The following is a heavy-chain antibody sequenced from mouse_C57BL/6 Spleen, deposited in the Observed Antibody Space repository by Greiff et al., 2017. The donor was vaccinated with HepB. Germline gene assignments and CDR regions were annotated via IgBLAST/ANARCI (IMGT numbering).Heavy chain of an antibody. CDR2: IDPENGDT. D-gene: IGHD2-5*01. V-gene: IGHV14-4*01. CDR3: TTFGNYSNYVGY. J-gene: IGHJ2*01. Sequence: EVQLQQSGAELVRPGASVKLSCTASGFNIKDDYMHWVKQRPEQGLEWIGWIDPENGDTEYASKFQGKATITADTSSNTAYLQLSSLTSEDTAVYYCTTFGNYSNYVGYWGQGTTLTVSS. CDR1: GFNIKDDY.